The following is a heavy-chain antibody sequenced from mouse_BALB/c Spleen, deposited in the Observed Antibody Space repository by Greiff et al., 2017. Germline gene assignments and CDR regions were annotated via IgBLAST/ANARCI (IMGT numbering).Heavy chain of an antibody. Sequence: QVQLQQSAAELARPGASVKMSCKASGYTFTSYTMHWVKQRPGQGLEWIGYINPSSGYTEYNQKFKDKTTLTADKSSSTAYMQLSSLTSEDSAVYYCGGWNGYYFDYWGQGTTLTVSS. CDR2: INPSSGYT. CDR3: GGWNGYYFDY. J-gene: IGHJ2*01. V-gene: IGHV1-4*02. D-gene: IGHD1-2*01. CDR1: GYTFTSYT.